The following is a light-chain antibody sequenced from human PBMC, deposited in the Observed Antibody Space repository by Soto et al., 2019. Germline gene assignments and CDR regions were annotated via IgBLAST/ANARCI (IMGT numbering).Light chain of an antibody. CDR1: QSGSSSY. CDR2: GAS. V-gene: IGKV3-20*01. J-gene: IGKJ2*01. CDR3: QQYGSSPFT. Sequence: EIVLTQSPGTLSLYPGERATLSCRASQSGSSSYLAWYQQKPGQAPRLLIYGASSRATGIPDRFSGSGSGTVFTLTISRLEPEDVAVYYCQQYGSSPFTFGQGTKLEIK.